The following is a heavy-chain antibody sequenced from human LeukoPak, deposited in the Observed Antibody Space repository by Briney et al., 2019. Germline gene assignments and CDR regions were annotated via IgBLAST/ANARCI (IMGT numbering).Heavy chain of an antibody. V-gene: IGHV3-74*01. J-gene: IGHJ6*04. CDR1: GFTFSSYW. CDR3: AELGITMIGGV. D-gene: IGHD3-10*02. Sequence: PGGSLRLSCVASGFTFSSYWMHWVRQAPGKGLVWVSRINSDGSSTNYADPVKGRFTISRDNAKNSLYLQMNSLRAEDTAVYYCAELGITMIGGVWGKGTTVTISS. CDR2: INSDGSST.